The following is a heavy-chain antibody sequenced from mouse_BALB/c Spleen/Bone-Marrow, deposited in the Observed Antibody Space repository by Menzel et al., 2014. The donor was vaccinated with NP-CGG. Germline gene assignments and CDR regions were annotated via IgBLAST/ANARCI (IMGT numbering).Heavy chain of an antibody. CDR2: INPSNGRT. V-gene: IGHV1S81*02. CDR1: GYTFTSYW. J-gene: IGHJ2*01. CDR3: ARGGFDY. Sequence: VQLQQSGAELAKPGASVKLSCKASGYTFTSYWMHWVKQRPGQGLEWIGEINPSNGRTNYNEKFKSKATLTVDKSSSTAYMQLSSLTSEDSAVYYCARGGFDYWGQGTTLTVSS.